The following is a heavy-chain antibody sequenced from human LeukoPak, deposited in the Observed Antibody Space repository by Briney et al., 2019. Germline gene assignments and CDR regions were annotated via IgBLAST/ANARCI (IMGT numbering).Heavy chain of an antibody. CDR1: GFTVSSNY. CDR3: ARDPLTYGAGRYYRAFDY. D-gene: IGHD3-10*01. Sequence: GGSLRLSCAASGFTVSSNYMSWVRQAPGKGLEWVSVIYSGGSTYYADSVKGRFTISRHNSKNTLYLQMNSLRAEDTAVYYCARDPLTYGAGRYYRAFDYWGQGTLVTVSS. CDR2: IYSGGST. V-gene: IGHV3-53*04. J-gene: IGHJ4*02.